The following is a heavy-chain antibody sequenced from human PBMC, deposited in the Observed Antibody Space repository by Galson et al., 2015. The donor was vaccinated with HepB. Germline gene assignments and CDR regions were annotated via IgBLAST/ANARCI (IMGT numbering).Heavy chain of an antibody. Sequence: SLRLSCAASGFTFSSYGMHWVRQAPGKGLEWVAVISYDGSNKYYADSVKGRYTISRDNSKNTLYLQMNSLRAEDTAVYYCAKEASSPAGTFFDYWGQGTLVTVSS. J-gene: IGHJ4*02. CDR3: AKEASSPAGTFFDY. V-gene: IGHV3-30*18. CDR1: GFTFSSYG. D-gene: IGHD6-19*01. CDR2: ISYDGSNK.